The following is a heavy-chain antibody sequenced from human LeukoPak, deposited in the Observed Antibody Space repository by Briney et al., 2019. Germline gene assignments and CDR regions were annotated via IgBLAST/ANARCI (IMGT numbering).Heavy chain of an antibody. J-gene: IGHJ4*02. Sequence: TSETLSLTCTVSGGSIRSYFWSWIRQPPGKGLEWIGYVYYSGSTNYNPSLKSRVTISVDTSKKQFSLKLSSVTAADTAVYYCARRPDGTSHFDYWGQGTLVIVSS. CDR1: GGSIRSYF. CDR3: ARRPDGTSHFDY. D-gene: IGHD6-6*01. CDR2: VYYSGST. V-gene: IGHV4-59*08.